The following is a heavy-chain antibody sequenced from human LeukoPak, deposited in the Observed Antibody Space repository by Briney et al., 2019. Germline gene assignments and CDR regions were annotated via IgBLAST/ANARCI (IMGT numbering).Heavy chain of an antibody. V-gene: IGHV4-59*12. CDR2: IYHSGST. J-gene: IGHJ4*02. Sequence: SETLSLTCTVSGGSISSYYWSWIRQRPGKGLEWIGYIYHSGSTYYNPSLKSRVTISVDRSKNQFSLKLSSVTAADTAVYYCARVGNYYGSGTYFDYWGQGTLVTVSS. CDR1: GGSISSYY. D-gene: IGHD3-10*01. CDR3: ARVGNYYGSGTYFDY.